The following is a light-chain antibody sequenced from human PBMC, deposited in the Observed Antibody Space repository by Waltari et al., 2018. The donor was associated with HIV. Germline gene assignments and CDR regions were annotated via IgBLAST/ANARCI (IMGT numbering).Light chain of an antibody. CDR2: CDS. V-gene: IGLV3-21*04. CDR1: NIGRKS. J-gene: IGLJ2*01. CDR3: QVWDGSSDHPV. Sequence: SYVLTQPPSVSVAPGKTAMFTCVGNNIGRKSVHWYQQKPGQAPVVVIYCDSARPSGIPERFSGSNSGNTATLTISGVEAGDEADDYCQVWDGSSDHPVFGGGTKLTVL.